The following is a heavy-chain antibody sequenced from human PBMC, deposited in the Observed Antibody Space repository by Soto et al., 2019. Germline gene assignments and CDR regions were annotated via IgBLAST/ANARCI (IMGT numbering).Heavy chain of an antibody. J-gene: IGHJ4*01. Sequence: TLDLTCPVIDYSMPSHRYSWGLVLHSPGTRMQWIGTIHYTGTTSYNQSLQGRATIAIDGSKKQMFLKLISVTAADTAVSYCARVLGEQGNHYFVGFDFWGQGTEVTVSS. CDR1: DYSMPSHRYS. V-gene: IGHV4-39*01. CDR2: IHYTGTT. D-gene: IGHD3-9*01. CDR3: ARVLGEQGNHYFVGFDF.